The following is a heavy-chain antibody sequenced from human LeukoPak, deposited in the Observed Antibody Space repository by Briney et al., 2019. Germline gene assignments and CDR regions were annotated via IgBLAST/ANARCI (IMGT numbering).Heavy chain of an antibody. V-gene: IGHV3-48*03. J-gene: IGHJ6*03. Sequence: PGGSLRLSCAASGFSFSTYEMNWVRQAPGKGLEWISYISASGSVTHYADSVEGRFTISRDNSKNTLYLQMNSLRAEDTAVYYCAKGYDSTYYYYYFMDVWGKGTTVTISS. CDR1: GFSFSTYE. CDR2: ISASGSVT. D-gene: IGHD3-22*01. CDR3: AKGYDSTYYYYYFMDV.